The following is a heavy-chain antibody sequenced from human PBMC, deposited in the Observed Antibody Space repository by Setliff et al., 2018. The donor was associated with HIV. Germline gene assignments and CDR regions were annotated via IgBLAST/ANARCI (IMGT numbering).Heavy chain of an antibody. CDR3: ARGGGYYKLDY. D-gene: IGHD3-10*01. CDR1: GASVRSPTW. CDR2: VFHSGST. Sequence: KPSETLSLTCAVSGASVRSPTWWSWVRQAPGKGLEWVGEVFHSGSTNYNPSLKSRLTISVDKSKDQLSLKLTSVTAADTALYYCARGGGYYKLDYWGRGTLVTVSS. V-gene: IGHV4-4*02. J-gene: IGHJ4*02.